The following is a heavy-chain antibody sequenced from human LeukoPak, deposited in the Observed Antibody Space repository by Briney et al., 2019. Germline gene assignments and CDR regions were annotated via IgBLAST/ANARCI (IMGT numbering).Heavy chain of an antibody. D-gene: IGHD6-13*01. V-gene: IGHV3-74*01. CDR3: ARGYYISSRCDS. CDR1: GFPFSNYW. CDR2: VNSDGSTT. Sequence: GGSLRLSCAATGFPFSNYWMHWVRQAPGKGLVWVSRVNSDGSTTNYADSVKGRFTISRDNAENTLYMRMNSLRPEDTAVYYCARGYYISSRCDSWGQGTLVTVSS. J-gene: IGHJ4*02.